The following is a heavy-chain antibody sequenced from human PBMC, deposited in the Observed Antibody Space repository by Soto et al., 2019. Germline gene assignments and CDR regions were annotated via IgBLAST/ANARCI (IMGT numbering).Heavy chain of an antibody. CDR2: ISGSGGST. CDR3: AKALGDYVYYYYGMDV. V-gene: IGHV3-23*01. D-gene: IGHD4-17*01. Sequence: GGSLRLSCAASGSTFSSYAMSVVRQAPGKGLEWVSAISGSGGSTYYADSVKGRFTISRDNSKNTLYLQMNSLRAEDTAVYYCAKALGDYVYYYYGMDVWGQGTTVTVSS. CDR1: GSTFSSYA. J-gene: IGHJ6*02.